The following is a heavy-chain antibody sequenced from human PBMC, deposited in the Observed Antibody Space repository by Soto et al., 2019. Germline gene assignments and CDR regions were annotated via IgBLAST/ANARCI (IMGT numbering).Heavy chain of an antibody. D-gene: IGHD3-22*01. J-gene: IGHJ6*02. Sequence: SLTCTVSGGSISSSSYYWGWIRQPPGKGLEWIGSIYYSGSTYYNPSLKSRVTISVDTSKNQFSLKLSSVTAADTAVYYCARSYDSSGYQYYYYGMDVWGQGTTVTVSS. CDR3: ARSYDSSGYQYYYYGMDV. CDR2: IYYSGST. V-gene: IGHV4-39*01. CDR1: GGSISSSSYY.